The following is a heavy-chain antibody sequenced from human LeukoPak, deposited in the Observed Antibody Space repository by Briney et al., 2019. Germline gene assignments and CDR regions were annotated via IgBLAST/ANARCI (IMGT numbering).Heavy chain of an antibody. CDR1: GGTFSSYA. D-gene: IGHD3-22*01. Sequence: GASVKVSCKASGGTFSSYAISWVRQAPGQGLEWMGGIIPIFGTANYAQKFQGRVTITADKSTSTAYMELSSLRSEDTAVYYCARHKWLSDNWFDPWGQGTLVTVSS. CDR2: IIPIFGTA. J-gene: IGHJ5*02. V-gene: IGHV1-69*06. CDR3: ARHKWLSDNWFDP.